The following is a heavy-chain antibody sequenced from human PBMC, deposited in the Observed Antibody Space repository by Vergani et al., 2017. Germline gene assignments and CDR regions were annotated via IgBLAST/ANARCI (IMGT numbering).Heavy chain of an antibody. J-gene: IGHJ5*02. V-gene: IGHV3-33*01. CDR1: GFTFNQYG. CDR3: ARDLRLLYNRFDP. D-gene: IGHD1-14*01. Sequence: QVQLVESGGGVVQPGRSLRLSCAASGFTFNQYGMHWVRQAPGKGLEWVAVTWYDGNNKQYADSVKGRFTISRDNSNSTMYLKMNSLRDEDTGVYYCARDLRLLYNRFDPWGQGTLVTVSS. CDR2: TWYDGNNK.